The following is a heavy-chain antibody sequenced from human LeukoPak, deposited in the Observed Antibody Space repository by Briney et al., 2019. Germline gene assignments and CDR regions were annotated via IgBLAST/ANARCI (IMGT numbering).Heavy chain of an antibody. CDR3: ARDHRRYYDSSGYYFDY. Sequence: SVKVSCKASGGTFSSYAISWVRQAPGQGLEWMGKIIPILGIANYAQKLQGRVTIPADKSTSTAYMELSSLRSEDTAVYYCARDHRRYYDSSGYYFDYWGQGTLVTVSS. V-gene: IGHV1-69*04. J-gene: IGHJ4*02. D-gene: IGHD3-22*01. CDR1: GGTFSSYA. CDR2: IIPILGIA.